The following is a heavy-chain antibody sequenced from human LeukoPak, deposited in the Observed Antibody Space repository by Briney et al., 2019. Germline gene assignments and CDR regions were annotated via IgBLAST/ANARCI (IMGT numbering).Heavy chain of an antibody. Sequence: GGSLRLSCAASGFIFSSYGMHWVRQAPGKGLEWVAFIRYDGSNKYYADSVKGRFTISRDNSKNTLYLQMNSLRGEDTAIYYCARSVVTPSSWFDPWGQGTLVTVSS. D-gene: IGHD4-23*01. J-gene: IGHJ5*02. CDR1: GFIFSSYG. V-gene: IGHV3-30*02. CDR2: IRYDGSNK. CDR3: ARSVVTPSSWFDP.